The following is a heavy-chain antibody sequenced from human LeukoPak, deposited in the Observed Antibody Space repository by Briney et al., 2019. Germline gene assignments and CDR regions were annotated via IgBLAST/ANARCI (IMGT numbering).Heavy chain of an antibody. V-gene: IGHV4-61*02. J-gene: IGHJ5*02. D-gene: IGHD3-3*01. CDR2: IYTSGST. CDR3: ARDQGDFWSGYYHENNWFDP. Sequence: PSETLSLTCTVSGGSISSGSYYWSWIRQPAGKGLEWIGRIYTSGSTNYNPSLKSRVTISVDTSKNQFSLKLSSVTAADTAVYYCARDQGDFWSGYYHENNWFDPWGQGTLVTVSS. CDR1: GGSISSGSYY.